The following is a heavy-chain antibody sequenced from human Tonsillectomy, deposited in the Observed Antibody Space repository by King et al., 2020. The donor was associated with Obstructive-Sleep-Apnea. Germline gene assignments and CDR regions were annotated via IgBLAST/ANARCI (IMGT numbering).Heavy chain of an antibody. CDR2: IYYTGSI. D-gene: IGHD7-27*01. CDR3: ARALTLNWGTLTWFDP. J-gene: IGHJ5*02. CDR1: GGSISNISYY. Sequence: QLQESGPGLVKPSETLSLTCTVSGGSISNISYYWSWLRQPPGKGLEWIGTIYYTGSIYYNPSLKSRVTISLDTSENQFSLKLNSVTAADTALYYCARALTLNWGTLTWFDPWGLGTLVTVSS. V-gene: IGHV4-39*07.